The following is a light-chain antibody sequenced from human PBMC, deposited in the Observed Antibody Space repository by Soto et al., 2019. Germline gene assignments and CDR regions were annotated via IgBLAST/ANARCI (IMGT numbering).Light chain of an antibody. J-gene: IGLJ1*01. Sequence: QSVLTQPPSVSGAPGQRVTISCTGSSSNIGAGYDVHWYQQLPGTAPKLLIYGNSNRPSGVPDRFSGSKSGTSASLAITGLQAEDEADYYCNSYVGSNNYVFGTGTKVTVL. V-gene: IGLV1-40*01. CDR2: GNS. CDR1: SSNIGAGYD. CDR3: NSYVGSNNYV.